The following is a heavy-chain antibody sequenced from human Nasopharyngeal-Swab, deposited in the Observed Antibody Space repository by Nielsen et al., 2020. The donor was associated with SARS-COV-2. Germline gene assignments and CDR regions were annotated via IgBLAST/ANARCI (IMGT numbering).Heavy chain of an antibody. CDR3: ARTHLTKTGYYTTSDYFDS. V-gene: IGHV4-34*01. CDR2: INRRGST. J-gene: IGHJ4*02. D-gene: IGHD3/OR15-3a*01. CDR1: GGSFTGYY. Sequence: SETLSLTCAVYGGSFTGYYWSWIRQSPGRGLEWIGEINRRGSTHYHPSLEHRVTISLDKSNNQSPLKMTSVTAADTAMYYCARTHLTKTGYYTTSDYFDSWGQGTPVTVSS.